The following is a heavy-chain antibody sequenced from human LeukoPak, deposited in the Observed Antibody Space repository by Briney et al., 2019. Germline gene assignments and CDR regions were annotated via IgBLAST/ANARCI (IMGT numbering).Heavy chain of an antibody. D-gene: IGHD4-17*01. V-gene: IGHV1-24*01. Sequence: ASVKVSCKVSGYTLTELSMHWIRQAPGKGLEWMGGFDPEDGETIYAQKFQGRVTMTEDTSTDTAHMELSSLRSEDTAVYYCATVYAYDYGDYGGIWGQGTLVTVSS. CDR1: GYTLTELS. CDR2: FDPEDGET. J-gene: IGHJ4*02. CDR3: ATVYAYDYGDYGGI.